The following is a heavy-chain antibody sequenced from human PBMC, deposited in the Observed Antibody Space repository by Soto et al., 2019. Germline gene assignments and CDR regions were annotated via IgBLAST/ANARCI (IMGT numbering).Heavy chain of an antibody. D-gene: IGHD6-13*01. CDR2: INHSGST. V-gene: IGHV4-34*01. Sequence: PSETLSLTCAVYGGAFSGYYWSWIRQPPGQGLEWIGEINHSGSTNYNPSLKSRVTISVDTSKNQFSLKLSSVTAADTAVYYCARGDYSSSWYGFYYYGMDVWGQGTTVTVS. J-gene: IGHJ6*02. CDR1: GGAFSGYY. CDR3: ARGDYSSSWYGFYYYGMDV.